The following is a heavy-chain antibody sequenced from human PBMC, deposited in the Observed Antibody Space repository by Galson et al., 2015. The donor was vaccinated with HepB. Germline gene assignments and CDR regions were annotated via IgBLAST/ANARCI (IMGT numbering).Heavy chain of an antibody. D-gene: IGHD2-15*01. CDR3: ARGGLVVVVGATQNNWFDP. V-gene: IGHV1-18*01. J-gene: IGHJ5*02. CDR1: GYTFSSYS. Sequence: VKVSCKASGYTFSSYSITWVRQAPGQGLEWVGWISPYNRDTKYARKLQGRVTMTTDTSTNTAYMELRSLRSDDTAVYYCARGGLVVVVGATQNNWFDPWGQGTPVTVSS. CDR2: ISPYNRDT.